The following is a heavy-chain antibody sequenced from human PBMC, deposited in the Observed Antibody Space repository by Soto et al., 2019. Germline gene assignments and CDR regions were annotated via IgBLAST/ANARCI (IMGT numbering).Heavy chain of an antibody. CDR2: IIPIFGTI. D-gene: IGHD2-2*01. Sequence: SVKVSCKASGGTFSSYAISWVRQAPGQGPEWMGGIIPIFGTINYAQKFQGRVTITADKSRSTAYMELSSLRSEDTAVYYCSRGGEVPAGYTYYGLDVWGQGTTVTVSS. V-gene: IGHV1-69*06. CDR3: SRGGEVPAGYTYYGLDV. J-gene: IGHJ6*02. CDR1: GGTFSSYA.